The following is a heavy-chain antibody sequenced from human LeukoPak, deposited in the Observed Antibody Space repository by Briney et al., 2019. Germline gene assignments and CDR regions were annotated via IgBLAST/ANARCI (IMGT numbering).Heavy chain of an antibody. CDR1: GFTFGTYG. CDR2: IWHDGSNK. D-gene: IGHD3-9*01. J-gene: IGHJ4*02. V-gene: IGHV3-30*02. Sequence: GGSLRLSCAASGFTFGTYGMHWVRQAPGKGLEWVAFIWHDGSNKYYGDSMKGRFTISRDNSKNTLYLQVSSLRAEDTAVYYCVRDLLTLPQKYFDSWGQGTLVSVSS. CDR3: VRDLLTLPQKYFDS.